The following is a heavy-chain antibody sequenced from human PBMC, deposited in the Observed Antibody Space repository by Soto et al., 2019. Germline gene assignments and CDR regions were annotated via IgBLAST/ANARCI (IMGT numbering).Heavy chain of an antibody. CDR3: AARSRWYAY. Sequence: QVQLVQSGAEVKKPGSSVKVSCKASGGTFSSYTISWVRQAPGQGLEWMGRIIPILGIANYAQKFQGRVTXXAAKSTSTAYMGLSSRRSEDTAVYYCAARSRWYAYWGQGTLVTVSS. J-gene: IGHJ4*02. V-gene: IGHV1-69*02. D-gene: IGHD6-13*01. CDR2: IIPILGIA. CDR1: GGTFSSYT.